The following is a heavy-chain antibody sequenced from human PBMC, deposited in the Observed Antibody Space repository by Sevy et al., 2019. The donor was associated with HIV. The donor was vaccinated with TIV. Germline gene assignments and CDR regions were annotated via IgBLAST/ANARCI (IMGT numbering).Heavy chain of an antibody. V-gene: IGHV1-8*01. CDR3: ASGGNGDFWSYEYYYYGMDV. CDR1: GYSFDSYD. J-gene: IGHJ6*02. Sequence: ASVEVSCEASGYSFDSYDINWVRQATGQGLEWMGWMSPKTGATGFAQKFKGRVTMTRNTSISTAYMELSSLTNEDTAVYYCASGGNGDFWSYEYYYYGMDVWGQGTTVTVSS. CDR2: MSPKTGAT. D-gene: IGHD3-3*01.